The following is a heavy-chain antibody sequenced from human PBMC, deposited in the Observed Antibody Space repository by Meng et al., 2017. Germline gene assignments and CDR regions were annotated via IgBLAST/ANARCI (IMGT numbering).Heavy chain of an antibody. CDR2: IIPIFGTA. CDR3: ARRSYGDYVYYYYYGMDV. Sequence: SSVKVSCKASGGTFSSYAISWVRQAPGQGLEWMGGIIPIFGTANYAQKFQGRVTITADESTSTAYMELSSLRSEDTAVYYCARRSYGDYVYYYYYGMDVWGQGTTVTVSS. CDR1: GGTFSSYA. J-gene: IGHJ6*02. V-gene: IGHV1-69*13. D-gene: IGHD4-17*01.